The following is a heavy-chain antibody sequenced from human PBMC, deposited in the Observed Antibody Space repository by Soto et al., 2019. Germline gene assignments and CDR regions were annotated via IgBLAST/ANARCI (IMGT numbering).Heavy chain of an antibody. J-gene: IGHJ6*02. CDR3: ARERRALISVGYYYYYGMDV. D-gene: IGHD1-26*01. V-gene: IGHV4-34*01. CDR1: GGSFSGYY. CDR2: INHSGST. Sequence: SSETLSLTCAVYGGSFSGYYWSWIRQPPGKGLEWIGEINHSGSTNYNPSLKSRVTISVDTSKNQFSLKLSSVTAADTAVYYCARERRALISVGYYYYYGMDVWGQGTTVTVSS.